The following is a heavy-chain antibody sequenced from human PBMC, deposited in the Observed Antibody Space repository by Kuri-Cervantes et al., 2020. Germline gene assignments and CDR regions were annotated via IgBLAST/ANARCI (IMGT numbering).Heavy chain of an antibody. CDR2: IKQDGSEK. D-gene: IGHD3-16*01. CDR3: ATGDNHAYSY. CDR1: GFTFSRYW. Sequence: GESLKISCAASGFTFSRYWMNWVRQAPGKGLEWVANIKQDGSEKYYVDSVKGRFTISRDNAKNSLYLQMNSLRAEDTAVYYCATGDNHAYSYWGQGTLVTVSS. J-gene: IGHJ4*02. V-gene: IGHV3-7*02.